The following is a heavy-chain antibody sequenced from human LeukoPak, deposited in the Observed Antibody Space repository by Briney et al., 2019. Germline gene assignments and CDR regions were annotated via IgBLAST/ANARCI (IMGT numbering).Heavy chain of an antibody. Sequence: SETLSLTCAVYGGSFSGYYSSWIRQPPGKGLEWIGEINHSGSTNYNPSLKSRVTISVDASKSQFSLKMSSVTAADTAVYYCASTSKYIGSGRDDSFDIWGQGTKVTVSS. CDR3: ASTSKYIGSGRDDSFDI. V-gene: IGHV4-34*01. CDR2: INHSGST. D-gene: IGHD3-10*01. J-gene: IGHJ3*02. CDR1: GGSFSGYY.